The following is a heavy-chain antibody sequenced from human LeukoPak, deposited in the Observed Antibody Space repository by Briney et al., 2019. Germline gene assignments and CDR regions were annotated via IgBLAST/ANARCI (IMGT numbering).Heavy chain of an antibody. V-gene: IGHV1-46*01. Sequence: ASVKVSCKASGYTFTSYYMHWVRQAPGQGLEWMGIINPSGGSTSYAQKFQGRVTMTRDMSTSTVYMELGSLRSEDTAVYYCARTTEVLRYFDWPPFDPWGQGTLATVSS. CDR3: ARTTEVLRYFDWPPFDP. D-gene: IGHD3-9*01. CDR2: INPSGGST. CDR1: GYTFTSYY. J-gene: IGHJ5*02.